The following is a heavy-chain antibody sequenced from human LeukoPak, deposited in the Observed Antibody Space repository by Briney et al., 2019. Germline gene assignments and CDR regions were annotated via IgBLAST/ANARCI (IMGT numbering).Heavy chain of an antibody. D-gene: IGHD4-11*01. J-gene: IGHJ4*02. V-gene: IGHV3-23*01. CDR1: GFTFTYYA. CDR2: ISGSGSDGST. Sequence: GGSLRLSCAASGFTFTYYAMNWVRQAPGKGLEWVSAISGSGSDGSTYYADSVKGRFTISRNNSKNTLYLQMNSMRAEDTAVYYCAKAGDYSYFDYWGQGTLVTVSS. CDR3: AKAGDYSYFDY.